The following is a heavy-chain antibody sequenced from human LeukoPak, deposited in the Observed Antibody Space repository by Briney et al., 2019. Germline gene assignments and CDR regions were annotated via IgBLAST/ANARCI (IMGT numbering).Heavy chain of an antibody. CDR1: GGTFSSYA. Sequence: GSSVKVSCKASGGTFSSYAISWVRQAPGQGLEWMGRIIPILGIANYAQKFQGRVTITADKSTSTAYMELSSLRSEDTAVYYCASGIYDSSGYELNFDYWGQGTLVTVSS. CDR2: IIPILGIA. V-gene: IGHV1-69*04. D-gene: IGHD3-22*01. J-gene: IGHJ4*02. CDR3: ASGIYDSSGYELNFDY.